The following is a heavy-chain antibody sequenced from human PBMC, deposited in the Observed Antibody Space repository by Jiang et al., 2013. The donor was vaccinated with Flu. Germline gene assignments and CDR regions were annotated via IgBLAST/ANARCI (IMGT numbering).Heavy chain of an antibody. CDR3: AATQFYFDSRGPYAMDV. J-gene: IGHJ6*02. Sequence: SGAEVKKPGSSVRVSCVLSGGALSRSAFGWVRQAPGRGLEWVGGITPIFDLTVFAQRFQNRVTITADESTNTVSMQLSSLTSEDTAVYYCAATQFYFDSRGPYAMDVWGQGSTV. D-gene: IGHD3-22*01. CDR2: ITPIFDLT. V-gene: IGHV1-69*01. CDR1: GGALSRSA.